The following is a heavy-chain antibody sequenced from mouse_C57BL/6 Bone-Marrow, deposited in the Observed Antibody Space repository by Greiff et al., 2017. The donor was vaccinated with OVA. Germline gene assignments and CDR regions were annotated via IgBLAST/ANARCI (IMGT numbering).Heavy chain of an antibody. V-gene: IGHV5-12*01. CDR1: GFPFSDYY. J-gene: IGHJ4*01. CDR2: ISNGGGST. D-gene: IGHD2-2*01. CDR3: ARTMVTENAMDY. Sequence: EVQLMESGGGLVQPGGSLKLSCAASGFPFSDYYMYWVRQTPEKRLEWVAYISNGGGSTYYPDTVKGRFTIFRDNAKNTLYLQMSRLKSEDTAVYYCARTMVTENAMDYWGQGTSGTVSA.